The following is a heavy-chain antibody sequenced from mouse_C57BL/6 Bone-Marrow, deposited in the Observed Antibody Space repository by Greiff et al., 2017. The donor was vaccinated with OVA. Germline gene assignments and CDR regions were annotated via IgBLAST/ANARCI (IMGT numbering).Heavy chain of an antibody. Sequence: QVQLQQPGAELVKPGASVKLSCKASGYTFTSYWMHWVKQRPGQGLEWIGMIHPNSGSTNYNEKFKSKATLTVDKSSSTAYIQLSSLTSEDSAVYYCARWVRDYGKTYFDYWGQGTTLTVSS. D-gene: IGHD2-4*01. CDR3: ARWVRDYGKTYFDY. CDR1: GYTFTSYW. CDR2: IHPNSGST. V-gene: IGHV1-64*01. J-gene: IGHJ2*01.